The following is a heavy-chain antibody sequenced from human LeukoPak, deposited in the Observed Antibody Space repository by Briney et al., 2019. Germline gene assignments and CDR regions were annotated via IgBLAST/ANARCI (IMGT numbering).Heavy chain of an antibody. CDR3: ARDTVFGVITGPRMDV. CDR2: IKPDGSDK. J-gene: IGHJ6*02. Sequence: GGSLRLSCPASGFTLSAYWMSWVCQAPGKGLEWVAIIKPDGSDKYYVDSVEGRFTISRDNAKNSLYLQMNSLRAEDTAVYYCARDTVFGVITGPRMDVWGQGTTVTVSS. D-gene: IGHD3-3*01. CDR1: GFTLSAYW. V-gene: IGHV3-7*01.